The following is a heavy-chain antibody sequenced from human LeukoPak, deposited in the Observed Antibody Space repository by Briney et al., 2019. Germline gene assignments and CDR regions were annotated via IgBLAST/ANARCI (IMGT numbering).Heavy chain of an antibody. Sequence: GASVKVSCKASGSTFTSYYMHWVRQGPGQGLEWMGISNPSGGSTSYAQKSQGRVTMTRDTSTNTVYLELSSLRSEDTAVYYCARGASSIAALNPFWYFDLWGRGTLVTVSS. CDR2: SNPSGGST. CDR1: GSTFTSYY. CDR3: ARGASSIAALNPFWYFDL. V-gene: IGHV1-46*01. D-gene: IGHD6-6*01. J-gene: IGHJ2*01.